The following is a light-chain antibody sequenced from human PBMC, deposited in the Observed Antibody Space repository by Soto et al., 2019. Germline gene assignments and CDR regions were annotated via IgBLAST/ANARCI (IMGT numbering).Light chain of an antibody. Sequence: PGERVTRSCRASQSVSSSYLTWYQQKPGQAPRLLIYGASTRATSIPARFSGSGSGTDFTLTISSLQPEDLAVYYCQQDYNLPPITFGQGTRLEIK. CDR3: QQDYNLPPIT. CDR1: QSVSSSY. V-gene: IGKV3D-7*01. CDR2: GAS. J-gene: IGKJ5*01.